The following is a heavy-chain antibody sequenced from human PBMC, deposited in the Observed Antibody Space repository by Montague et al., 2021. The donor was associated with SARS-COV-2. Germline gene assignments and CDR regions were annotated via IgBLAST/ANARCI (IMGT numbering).Heavy chain of an antibody. CDR2: TYYRSKWYN. Sequence: CAISGDSVSSNIATWNWIRQSPSRGLEWLGRTYYRSKWYNEYAESVKSRITIDPDTSKHQFSLHLNSVTPEDTAVYYCARIPVGSKYYFDFWGQGTLVAVSS. CDR1: GDSVSSNIAT. D-gene: IGHD6-19*01. J-gene: IGHJ4*02. V-gene: IGHV6-1*01. CDR3: ARIPVGSKYYFDF.